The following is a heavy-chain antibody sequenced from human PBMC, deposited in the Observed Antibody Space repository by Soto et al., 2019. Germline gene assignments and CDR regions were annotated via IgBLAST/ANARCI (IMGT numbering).Heavy chain of an antibody. CDR1: GFTFSSYA. Sequence: QVQLVESGGGVVQPGRSLRLSCAASGFTFSSYAMHWVRQAPGKGLEWVAVISYDGSNKYYADSVKGRFTISRDNSKNTLYLQMNSLRAEDTAVYYCARDLVVVTAINRNGAVDYWGQGTLVTVSS. J-gene: IGHJ4*02. CDR3: ARDLVVVTAINRNGAVDY. V-gene: IGHV3-30-3*01. D-gene: IGHD2-21*02. CDR2: ISYDGSNK.